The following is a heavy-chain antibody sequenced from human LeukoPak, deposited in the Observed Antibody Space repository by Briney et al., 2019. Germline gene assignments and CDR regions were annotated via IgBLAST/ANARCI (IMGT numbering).Heavy chain of an antibody. J-gene: IGHJ4*02. CDR2: ISWNSGSI. CDR1: GFTFDDYA. CDR3: AKDISVAAAEGGDFDY. Sequence: GRSLRLYCAASGFTFDDYAMHWVRQAPGKGLEWVSGISWNSGSINYADSVKGRFTISRDNAKNSLYLQMNSLRAEDTALYYCAKDISVAAAEGGDFDYWGQGTLVTVSS. D-gene: IGHD6-13*01. V-gene: IGHV3-9*01.